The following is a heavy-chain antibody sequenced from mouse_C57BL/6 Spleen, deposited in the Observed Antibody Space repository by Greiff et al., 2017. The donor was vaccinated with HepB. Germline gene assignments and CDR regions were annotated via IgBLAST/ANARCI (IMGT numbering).Heavy chain of an antibody. CDR3: ARQGAY. CDR2: IDPSDSYT. Sequence: QVQKEKRGEERGKEGEEVKREGKEEGETCKSDGKQGGKQRKGKGLTWIGEIDPSDSYTNYNQKFKGKATLTVDTSSSTAYMQLSSLTSEDSAVYYCARQGAYWGQGTLVTVSA. V-gene: IGHV1-50*01. CDR1: GETCKSDG. J-gene: IGHJ3*01.